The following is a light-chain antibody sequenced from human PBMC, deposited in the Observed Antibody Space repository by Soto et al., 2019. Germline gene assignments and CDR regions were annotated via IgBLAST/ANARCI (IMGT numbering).Light chain of an antibody. CDR1: QSVRGN. V-gene: IGKV3-15*01. Sequence: EIVMTQSPATLSVSPGERATLSCRASQSVRGNLAWYQQKPGQAPRLLIYGASTRATDIPARFSGSGSETELTLTISSLQSEDFAIYYCQQYINWPLTFGGGTKVEIK. CDR2: GAS. J-gene: IGKJ4*01. CDR3: QQYINWPLT.